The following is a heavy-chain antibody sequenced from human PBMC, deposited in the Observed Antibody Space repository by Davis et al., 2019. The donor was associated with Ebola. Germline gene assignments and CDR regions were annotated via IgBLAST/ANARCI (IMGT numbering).Heavy chain of an antibody. Sequence: PSETLSLTCTVSGGPISSSNYYWGWIRQPPGKGLEWIGSIYYSGSTYYNPSLKTRVTISVDTSKNQFSLKLNSVTAADTAVYYCAREGPLLWFGERDWYFDLWGRGTLVTVSS. CDR1: GGPISSSNYY. V-gene: IGHV4-39*07. D-gene: IGHD3-10*01. CDR2: IYYSGST. CDR3: AREGPLLWFGERDWYFDL. J-gene: IGHJ2*01.